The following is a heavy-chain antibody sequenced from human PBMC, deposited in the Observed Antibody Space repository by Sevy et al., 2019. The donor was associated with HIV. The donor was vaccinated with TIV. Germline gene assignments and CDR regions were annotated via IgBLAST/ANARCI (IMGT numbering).Heavy chain of an antibody. D-gene: IGHD1-20*01. CDR3: ATGPKSYNWNGGMSYYFDY. CDR2: LDPEDGET. Sequence: ASVKVSCKVSGYTLTELSMHWVRQAPGKGLEWMGGLDPEDGETIYAQKFQGRVTMTEDTSTDTAYMELSSLRSEDTAVYYCATGPKSYNWNGGMSYYFDYWGQGTLVTVSS. V-gene: IGHV1-24*01. J-gene: IGHJ4*02. CDR1: GYTLTELS.